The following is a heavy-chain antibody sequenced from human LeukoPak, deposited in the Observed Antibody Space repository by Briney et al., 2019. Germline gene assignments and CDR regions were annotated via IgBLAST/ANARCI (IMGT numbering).Heavy chain of an antibody. CDR2: IDWDDDK. CDR3: ARDSSSWYQTGLDY. V-gene: IGHV2-70*04. J-gene: IGHJ4*02. CDR1: GFSLSTSGMR. D-gene: IGHD6-13*01. Sequence: SGPALVKPTQTLTLTCTFSGFSLSTSGMRVSWIRQPPGKALEWLARIDWDDDKYYSTSLKTRLTISKDTSKNQVVLTMTNMDPVDTATYYCARDSSSWYQTGLDYWGQGTLVTVSS.